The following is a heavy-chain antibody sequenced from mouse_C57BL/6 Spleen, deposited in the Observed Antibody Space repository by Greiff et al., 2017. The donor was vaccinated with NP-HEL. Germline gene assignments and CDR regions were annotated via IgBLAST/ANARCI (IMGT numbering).Heavy chain of an antibody. CDR2: INYDGSST. J-gene: IGHJ2*01. CDR3: ARASDGYDLDY. CDR1: GFTFSDYY. Sequence: EVMLVESEGGLVQPGSSMKLSCTASGFTFSDYYMAWVRQVPEKGLEWVANINYDGSSTYYLDSLKSRFIISRDNAKNILYLQMSSLKSEDTATYYCARASDGYDLDYWGQGTTLTVSS. V-gene: IGHV5-16*01. D-gene: IGHD2-2*01.